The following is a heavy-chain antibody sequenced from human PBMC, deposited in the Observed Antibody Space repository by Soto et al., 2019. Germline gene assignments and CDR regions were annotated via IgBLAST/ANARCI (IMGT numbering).Heavy chain of an antibody. V-gene: IGHV3-30*18. CDR1: GFTFSSYG. CDR3: AKVMDNWNDDPTPFDY. Sequence: GGSLRLSCAASGFTFSSYGMHWVRQAPGKGLEWVAVISYDGSNKYYADSVKGRFTISRDNSKNTLYLQMNSLRAEDTAVYYCAKVMDNWNDDPTPFDYWGQGTLVTVSS. D-gene: IGHD1-1*01. CDR2: ISYDGSNK. J-gene: IGHJ4*02.